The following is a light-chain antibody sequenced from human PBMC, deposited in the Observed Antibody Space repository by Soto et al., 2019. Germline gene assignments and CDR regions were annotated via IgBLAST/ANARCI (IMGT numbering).Light chain of an antibody. Sequence: AIQLTQSPSSLSASVGDRVAITCRTSQGITSYFAWYQQKPGKAPKLLIYDASSLESGVPSRFSGSRAGTEFTLVISSMQEDDFATYYCQLYNVYPLTFGGGTRVEIK. V-gene: IGKV1-13*02. J-gene: IGKJ4*01. CDR2: DAS. CDR3: QLYNVYPLT. CDR1: QGITSY.